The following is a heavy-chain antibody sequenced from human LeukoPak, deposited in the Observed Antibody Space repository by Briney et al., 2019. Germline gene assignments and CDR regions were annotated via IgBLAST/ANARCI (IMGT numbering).Heavy chain of an antibody. Sequence: SETLSLTCTVSGGSIRSSYYYWGWIRQPPGKGLEWIGSIYDSGSTNYNPSLKSRVTISVDKSKNQFSLKLSSVTAADTAVYYCARRITMVRGVASLAFDIWGQGTMVTVSS. CDR3: ARRITMVRGVASLAFDI. CDR2: IYDSGST. CDR1: GGSIRSSYYY. J-gene: IGHJ3*02. D-gene: IGHD3-10*01. V-gene: IGHV4-39*07.